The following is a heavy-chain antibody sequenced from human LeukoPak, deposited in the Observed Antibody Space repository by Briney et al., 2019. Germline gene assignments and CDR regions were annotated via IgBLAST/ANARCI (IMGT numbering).Heavy chain of an antibody. J-gene: IGHJ4*02. CDR3: ARVQYSSSWYDPLYYFDY. CDR1: GYTFTSYY. Sequence: ASVKVSCKASGYTFTSYYMHWVRQAPGQGLEWMGIINPGGGSTSYAQKFQGRVTMTRDMSTSTVYMELSSLRSEDTAVYYCARVQYSSSWYDPLYYFDYWGQGTLVTVSS. V-gene: IGHV1-46*01. CDR2: INPGGGST. D-gene: IGHD6-13*01.